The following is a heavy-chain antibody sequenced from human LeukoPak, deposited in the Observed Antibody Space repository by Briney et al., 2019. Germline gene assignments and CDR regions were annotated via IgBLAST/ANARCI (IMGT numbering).Heavy chain of an antibody. CDR1: GGTFSSYA. Sequence: SVKVSCKASGGTFSSYAISWVRQAPGQGLEWMGGIIPIFGTANYAQKFQGRVTITADESTSTAYMELSSLRSEDTAVYYCASSFEYQLLYGMDVWGKGPTVTVSS. V-gene: IGHV1-69*13. J-gene: IGHJ6*04. D-gene: IGHD2-2*01. CDR2: IIPIFGTA. CDR3: ASSFEYQLLYGMDV.